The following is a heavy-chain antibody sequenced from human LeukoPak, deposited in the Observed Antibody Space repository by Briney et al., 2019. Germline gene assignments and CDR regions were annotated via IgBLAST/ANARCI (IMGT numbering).Heavy chain of an antibody. CDR3: AKCGDVVVPAADDY. CDR1: GFTVGNNQ. D-gene: IGHD2-2*01. Sequence: GGSLRLSSAASGFTVGNNQMTWGRQASGRGLEWVSLVYSGGTTRYADSVKGRFTISRDNSKNTVYLQMNSLRAEHTAVYYCAKCGDVVVPAADDYWGQGTLVTVSS. CDR2: VYSGGTT. J-gene: IGHJ4*02. V-gene: IGHV3-66*01.